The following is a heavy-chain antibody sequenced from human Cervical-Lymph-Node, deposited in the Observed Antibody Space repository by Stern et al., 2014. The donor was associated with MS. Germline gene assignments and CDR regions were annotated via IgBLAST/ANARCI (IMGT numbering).Heavy chain of an antibody. CDR3: ARGLLGSENAFDI. J-gene: IGHJ3*02. CDR2: ISADNGYT. D-gene: IGHD2-15*01. V-gene: IGHV1-18*01. Sequence: VHLVESGAEVKKPGASVKVSCKASGYTFTSYCISWVRQAPGQGLEWLGCISADNGYTNYAQNLQGRVTMTADTSTSRVYMELRSLSSDDTAVYCCARGLLGSENAFDIWGQGTMVTVSS. CDR1: GYTFTSYC.